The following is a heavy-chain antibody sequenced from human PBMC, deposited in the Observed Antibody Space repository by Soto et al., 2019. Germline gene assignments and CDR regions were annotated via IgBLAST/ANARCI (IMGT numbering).Heavy chain of an antibody. D-gene: IGHD1-1*01. Sequence: GGSLRLSCAASGFTFSSYGMHWVRQAPGKGLEWVAVIWYDGSNKYYADSVKGRFTISRDNSKNTLYLQMNSLRAEDTAVYYFARDPVFGNWNDVSSFDYWGQGTLVTVSS. CDR1: GFTFSSYG. J-gene: IGHJ4*02. CDR2: IWYDGSNK. V-gene: IGHV3-33*01. CDR3: ARDPVFGNWNDVSSFDY.